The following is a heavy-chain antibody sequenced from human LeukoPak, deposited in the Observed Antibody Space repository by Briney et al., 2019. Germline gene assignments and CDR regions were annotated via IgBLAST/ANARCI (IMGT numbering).Heavy chain of an antibody. J-gene: IGHJ4*02. CDR2: INHSGST. CDR1: GGSFSGYY. Sequence: SETLSLTCAVYGGSFSGYYWSWIRQPPGKGLEWIGEINHSGSTNYNPSLKSRVPISVDTSKNQFSQKLSSVTAADTAVYYCARGLLSYDFWRYDYWGQGTLVTVSP. V-gene: IGHV4-34*01. CDR3: ARGLLSYDFWRYDY. D-gene: IGHD3-3*01.